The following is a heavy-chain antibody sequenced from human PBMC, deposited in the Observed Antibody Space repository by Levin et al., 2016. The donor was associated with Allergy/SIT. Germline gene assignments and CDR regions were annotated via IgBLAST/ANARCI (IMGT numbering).Heavy chain of an antibody. V-gene: IGHV4-30-2*01. Sequence: LRLSCAVSGGSISSVGYSWSWIRQPPGKGLEWIGYFYHTGSPYYNPSLKSRVTISVDKSKNQFSLRLSSVTAADTAVYYCARIVVVPAPNVNWFDPWGQGTLVTVSS. J-gene: IGHJ5*02. D-gene: IGHD2-2*01. CDR2: FYHTGSP. CDR1: GGSISSVGYS. CDR3: ARIVVVPAPNVNWFDP.